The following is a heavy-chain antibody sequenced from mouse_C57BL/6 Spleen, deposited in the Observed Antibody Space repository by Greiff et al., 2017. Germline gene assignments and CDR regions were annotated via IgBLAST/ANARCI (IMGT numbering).Heavy chain of an antibody. J-gene: IGHJ2*01. D-gene: IGHD4-1*01. CDR1: GFTFSDYY. V-gene: IGHV5-16*01. CDR3: ARDGLTGNYFDY. Sequence: EVMLVESEGGLVQPGSSMKLSCTASGFTFSDYYMAWVRQVPEKGLEWVANINYDGSSTYYLDSLKSRFIISRDNAKNILYLQMSSLKSEDTATYYCARDGLTGNYFDYWGQGTTLTVSS. CDR2: INYDGSST.